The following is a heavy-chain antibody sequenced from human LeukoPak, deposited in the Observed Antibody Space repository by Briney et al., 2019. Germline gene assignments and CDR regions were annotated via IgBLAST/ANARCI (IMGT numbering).Heavy chain of an antibody. Sequence: PGGSLRLSCAASGFTFSSYWMSWVRQPPGKGLEWVSTISNSAPSTYYADSVKGRFTISRDNSKNTLYLQMNSLTADDTAIYYCAKATGTLDNWGQGTLVIVS. J-gene: IGHJ4*02. CDR1: GFTFSSYW. V-gene: IGHV3-23*01. D-gene: IGHD1-1*01. CDR2: ISNSAPST. CDR3: AKATGTLDN.